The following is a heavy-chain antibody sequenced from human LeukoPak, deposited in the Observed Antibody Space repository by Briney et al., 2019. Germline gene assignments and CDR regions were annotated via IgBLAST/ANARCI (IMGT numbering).Heavy chain of an antibody. CDR2: ISSSGSTI. CDR3: ASADYDSSGLFY. CDR1: GFTFSSYE. D-gene: IGHD3-22*01. V-gene: IGHV3-48*03. J-gene: IGHJ4*02. Sequence: GGSLRLSCAASGFTFSSYEMNWVRQAPGKGLEWVSYISSSGSTIYYADSVKGRFTISRDDAKNSLYLQMNSLRAEDTAVYYCASADYDSSGLFYWGQETLVTVSS.